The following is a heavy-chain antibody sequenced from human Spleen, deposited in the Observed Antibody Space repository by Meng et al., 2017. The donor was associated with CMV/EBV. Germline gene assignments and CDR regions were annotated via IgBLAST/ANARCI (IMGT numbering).Heavy chain of an antibody. Sequence: AVYGGYFSGYYWSWIRQPPGKGLEWIGEISHSGSTNYNPSLKSRVTISVDTSKNQFSLKLSSVTAADTAVYFCARGRRGRSNWFDPWGQGTLVTVSS. J-gene: IGHJ5*02. D-gene: IGHD3-10*01. CDR3: ARGRRGRSNWFDP. V-gene: IGHV4-34*01. CDR1: GGYFSGYY. CDR2: ISHSGST.